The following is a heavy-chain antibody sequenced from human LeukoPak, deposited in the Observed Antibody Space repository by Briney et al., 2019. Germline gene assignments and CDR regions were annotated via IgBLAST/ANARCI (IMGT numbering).Heavy chain of an antibody. J-gene: IGHJ4*02. CDR3: ARDLEGYSGAFDY. CDR2: ISSSSSTI. CDR1: GYTFSSYS. Sequence: GGSLRLSCAASGYTFSSYSMNWVRQATGKGLVWVSYISSSSSTIYYADSVKGRFTISRDNAKNSLYLQMNSLRAEDTAVYYRARDLEGYSGAFDYWGQGTLVTVSS. D-gene: IGHD4-11*01. V-gene: IGHV3-48*01.